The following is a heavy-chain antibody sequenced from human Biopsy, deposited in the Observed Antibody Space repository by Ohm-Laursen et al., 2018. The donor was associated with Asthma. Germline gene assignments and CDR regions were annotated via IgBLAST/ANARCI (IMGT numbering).Heavy chain of an antibody. CDR2: ISYSGST. J-gene: IGHJ2*01. V-gene: IGHV4-59*01. CDR3: ARVPTTLRYFDL. Sequence: SQTLSLTCPVSGGSISGFYWSWIRQPPGEGLAWVSYISYSGSTDYNPSLKSRLTISMDTSKNQFSLKLSSVTAADTAVYYCARVPTTLRYFDLWGRGTLVTVSS. CDR1: GGSISGFY. D-gene: IGHD2-15*01.